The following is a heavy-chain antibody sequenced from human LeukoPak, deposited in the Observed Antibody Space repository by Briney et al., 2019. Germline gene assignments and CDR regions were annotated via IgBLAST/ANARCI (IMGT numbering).Heavy chain of an antibody. J-gene: IGHJ4*02. V-gene: IGHV3-30*03. Sequence: GGSLRLSCAASGFTFTSYGMHWVRQAPGKGLEWVAVISYDGSNKYYADSVKGRFTISRDNSKNTLYLQMNSLRAEDTAVYYCAGVYSSSQDYWGQGTLVTVSS. CDR2: ISYDGSNK. CDR1: GFTFTSYG. CDR3: AGVYSSSQDY. D-gene: IGHD6-13*01.